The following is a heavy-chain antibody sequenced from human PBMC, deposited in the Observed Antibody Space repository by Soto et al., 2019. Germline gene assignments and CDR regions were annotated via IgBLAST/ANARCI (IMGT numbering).Heavy chain of an antibody. CDR1: GFTFSSYA. CDR3: AKKTWGPLSYFDY. D-gene: IGHD7-27*01. V-gene: IGHV3-23*01. CDR2: ISGSGGST. J-gene: IGHJ4*02. Sequence: GGSPRLSCAASGFTFSSYAMSWVRQAPGKGLEWVSAISGSGGSTYYADSVKGRFTISRDNSKNTLYLQMNSLRAEDTAVYYCAKKTWGPLSYFDYWGQGTLVTVSS.